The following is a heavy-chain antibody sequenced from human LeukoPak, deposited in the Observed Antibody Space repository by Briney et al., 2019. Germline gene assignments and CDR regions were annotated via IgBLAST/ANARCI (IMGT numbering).Heavy chain of an antibody. CDR1: GFTVSGDY. D-gene: IGHD3-10*01. Sequence: GGSLRLSCAASGFTVSGDYMSWVRQTPGKGLEWVSGISPRGDITYYADSVKGRFTISRDNSKNTLYLQMNSLRAEDTAVYYCAKTYYYGSGSYYWGQGTLVTVSS. CDR3: AKTYYYGSGSYY. CDR2: ISPRGDIT. V-gene: IGHV3-53*05. J-gene: IGHJ4*02.